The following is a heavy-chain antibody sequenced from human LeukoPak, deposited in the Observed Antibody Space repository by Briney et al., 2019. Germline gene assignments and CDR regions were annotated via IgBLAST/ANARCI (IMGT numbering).Heavy chain of an antibody. J-gene: IGHJ4*02. D-gene: IGHD6-13*01. V-gene: IGHV3-33*06. CDR1: GFTFSNNG. CDR2: IWYDGSNS. CDR3: AKDYGTTATAFQLRAPYFDY. Sequence: GGSLRLSCAASGFTFSNNGMHWVRQAPGKGLQLVSLIWYDGSNSVYAESLKGRFTISRDNSNNSVHLQMNNLRAEDTAVYYCAKDYGTTATAFQLRAPYFDYWGQGALVTVAS.